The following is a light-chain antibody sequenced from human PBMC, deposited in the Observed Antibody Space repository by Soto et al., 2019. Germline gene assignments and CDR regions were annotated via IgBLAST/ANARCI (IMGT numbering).Light chain of an antibody. CDR1: QSVSSN. CDR2: GAF. CDR3: QKYNNWPQT. J-gene: IGKJ3*01. Sequence: EIVMTQSPATLSVSPGERATLSCRASQSVSSNLAWYQQKPGQAPRLLIYGAFTRATGIPARFSGSGSGTEFTLTISSLQSEDFAVYYCQKYNNWPQTFGPGTKVDIK. V-gene: IGKV3-15*01.